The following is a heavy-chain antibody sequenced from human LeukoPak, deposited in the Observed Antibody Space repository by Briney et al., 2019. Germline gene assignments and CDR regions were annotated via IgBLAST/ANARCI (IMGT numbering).Heavy chain of an antibody. CDR3: ARRGDGYKKDAFDI. D-gene: IGHD5-12*01. CDR2: IYYSGST. Sequence: PSETLSLTCTVSGGSISSYYWSWIRQPPGKGLEWIGYIYYSGSTNYNPSLKSRVTISVDTSKNQFSLKLSSVTAADTAVYYCARRGDGYKKDAFDIWGQGTMVTDSS. V-gene: IGHV4-59*08. CDR1: GGSISSYY. J-gene: IGHJ3*02.